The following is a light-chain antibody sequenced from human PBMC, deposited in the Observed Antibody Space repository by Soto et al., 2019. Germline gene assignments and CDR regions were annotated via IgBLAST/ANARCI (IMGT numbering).Light chain of an antibody. Sequence: QSALTQPASVSGSPGQSITISCTGTSNDVGRYNYVSWYQQHPGKAPKLMIYAVSNRPSGVSNRFSGSKSGNTASLTISGLHAEDEAHYYCSSYTSSTAHYVFGTGTKLTVL. CDR1: SNDVGRYNY. CDR3: SSYTSSTAHYV. CDR2: AVS. J-gene: IGLJ1*01. V-gene: IGLV2-14*01.